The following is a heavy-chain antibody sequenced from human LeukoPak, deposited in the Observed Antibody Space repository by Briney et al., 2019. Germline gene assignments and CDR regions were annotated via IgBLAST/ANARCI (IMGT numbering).Heavy chain of an antibody. Sequence: ESGGSLRLSCAASGFIVSSNYMNWVRQTPGKGLEWVSVIYTDGSTYYADSVKGRFTISRDISRNTVHLQMNSLRDAETAVYYCARFYGITGTPRSWGQATLVTVSS. CDR1: GFIVSSNY. CDR3: ARFYGITGTPRS. CDR2: IYTDGST. V-gene: IGHV3-53*01. D-gene: IGHD1-20*01. J-gene: IGHJ4*02.